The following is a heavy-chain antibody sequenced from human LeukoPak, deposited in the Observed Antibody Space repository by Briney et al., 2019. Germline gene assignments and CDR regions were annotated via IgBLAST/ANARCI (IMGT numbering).Heavy chain of an antibody. D-gene: IGHD5-18*01. CDR1: GGSISSYY. CDR2: IHYRGST. Sequence: PSETLSLTCTVSGGSISSYYWSWIRQSPGEGLEWIGYIHYRGSTNYNPSLKSRVTISVDTSKNQFSLKLSSLTAADTAVYYCARSVLGYSYLLHIDYWGQGTLVTVSS. J-gene: IGHJ4*02. CDR3: ARSVLGYSYLLHIDY. V-gene: IGHV4-59*01.